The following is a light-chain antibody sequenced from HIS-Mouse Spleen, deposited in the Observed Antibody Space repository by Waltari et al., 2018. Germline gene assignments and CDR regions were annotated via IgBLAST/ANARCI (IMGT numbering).Light chain of an antibody. J-gene: IGLJ1*01. CDR3: SSYTSSSTYV. Sequence: QSALTQPASVSGSPGQSITISCTGTSSDVGGYKYVSWYQQHPGKAPKLMIYEVSNRPSGVSNRFSGSKSGNPASLTISGLQAEDEADYYCSSYTSSSTYVFGTGTKVTVL. CDR2: EVS. CDR1: SSDVGGYKY. V-gene: IGLV2-14*01.